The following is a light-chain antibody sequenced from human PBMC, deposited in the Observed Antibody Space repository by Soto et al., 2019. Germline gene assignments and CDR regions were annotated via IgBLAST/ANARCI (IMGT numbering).Light chain of an antibody. Sequence: QSALTQPASVTGSPGQSITISCTGTSSDVGSHNLVSWYQQHPGKAPKIIISEDSKRPSGISNRFSGSKSGNTASLTISGLQAEDEADYYCCSYASGSTWVFGGGTNLTVL. CDR3: CSYASGSTWV. CDR2: EDS. J-gene: IGLJ3*02. CDR1: SSDVGSHNL. V-gene: IGLV2-23*01.